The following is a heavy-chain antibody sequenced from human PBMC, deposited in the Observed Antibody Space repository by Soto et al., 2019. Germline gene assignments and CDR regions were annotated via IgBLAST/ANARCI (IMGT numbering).Heavy chain of an antibody. Sequence: RRLSCAASGFTFSSYAMSWVRQAPGKGLEWVSAISGSGGSTYYADSVKGRFTISRDNSKNTLYLQMNSLRAEDTAVYYCAKDTSRWLQYPYFDYWGQGTLVTVSS. D-gene: IGHD5-12*01. CDR2: ISGSGGST. V-gene: IGHV3-23*01. CDR3: AKDTSRWLQYPYFDY. J-gene: IGHJ4*02. CDR1: GFTFSSYA.